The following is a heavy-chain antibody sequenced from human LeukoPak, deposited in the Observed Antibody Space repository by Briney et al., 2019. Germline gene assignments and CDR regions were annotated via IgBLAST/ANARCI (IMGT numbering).Heavy chain of an antibody. J-gene: IGHJ5*02. Sequence: SETLSLTCTVSGGSISNYYWSWIRQPAGKRLEWIGRISKSGSTNYNPSLKSRVTMSVDTSRNQFSLKLSSVTAADTAVYYCARAAFCSGGSCLNWFDPWGQGTLVTVSS. CDR2: ISKSGST. CDR1: GGSISNYY. CDR3: ARAAFCSGGSCLNWFDP. D-gene: IGHD2-15*01. V-gene: IGHV4-4*07.